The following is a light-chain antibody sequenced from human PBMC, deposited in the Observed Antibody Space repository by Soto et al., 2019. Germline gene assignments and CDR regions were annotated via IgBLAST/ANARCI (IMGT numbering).Light chain of an antibody. CDR3: QQYDSYSWT. CDR2: AAS. J-gene: IGKJ1*01. CDR1: QSISRY. Sequence: DIQMTQSPSSLSASVGDRVTITCRASQSISRYLNWYQQKPGKAPKLLIYAASSLQSGVPSRFSGSGSGTEFTLTISSLQTDDFASYYCQQYDSYSWTFGQGTKVDIK. V-gene: IGKV1-16*01.